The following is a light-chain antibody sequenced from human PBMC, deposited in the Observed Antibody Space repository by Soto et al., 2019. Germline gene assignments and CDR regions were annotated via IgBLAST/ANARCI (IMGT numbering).Light chain of an antibody. CDR1: SSDVGSYNY. Sequence: QSALTQPASVSGSPGQSITISCTGTSSDVGSYNYVSWYQHHPGKAPKLMTFDVSNRPSGVSNRFSGSKSGNTASLTISGLQPEDEADYYCSSYTTSNTRQIAFGTGTKVTVL. CDR3: SSYTTSNTRQIA. V-gene: IGLV2-14*03. CDR2: DVS. J-gene: IGLJ1*01.